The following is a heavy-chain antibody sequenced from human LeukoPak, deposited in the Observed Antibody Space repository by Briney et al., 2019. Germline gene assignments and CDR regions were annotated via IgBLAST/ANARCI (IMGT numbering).Heavy chain of an antibody. CDR2: ISAYNGNT. V-gene: IGHV1-18*04. D-gene: IGHD6-6*01. CDR3: ARFGMAARRILNWFDP. CDR1: GYTFTSYY. Sequence: ASVKVSCKASGYTFTSYYMHWVRQAPGQGLEWMGWISAYNGNTNYAQKLQGRVTMTTDTSTSTAYMELRSLRSDDTAVYYCARFGMAARRILNWFDPWGQGTLVTVSS. J-gene: IGHJ5*02.